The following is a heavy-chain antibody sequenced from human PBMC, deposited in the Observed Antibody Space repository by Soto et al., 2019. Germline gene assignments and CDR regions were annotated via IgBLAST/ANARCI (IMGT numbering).Heavy chain of an antibody. D-gene: IGHD6-19*01. J-gene: IGHJ4*02. V-gene: IGHV1-18*04. CDR3: ARDAQCKAVDADGSSDY. CDR2: ITAYNGNR. CDR1: GYTFRNYG. Sequence: QIQLVQSGPEVRKPGASVKVSCKASGYTFRNYGIKWVRQAPGQGLEWVGWITAYNGNRHHAEKFQGRVTMTTDTSTSTTYMELRSQTSDDTAVYYCARDAQCKAVDADGSSDYWGQGTLVTVSP.